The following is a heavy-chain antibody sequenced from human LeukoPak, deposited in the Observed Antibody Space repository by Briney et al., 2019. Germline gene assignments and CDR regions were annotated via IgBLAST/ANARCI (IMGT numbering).Heavy chain of an antibody. D-gene: IGHD5-18*01. Sequence: GGSLRLSCAASGFTFIGTSMNWVRQAPGKGLEWVSFISGSGGSTYHVDSVKGRFTISRDNSKNTLYLQMNSLRAEDTAVYYCAKTPYVDIRMVTFDYWGQGALVTVSS. J-gene: IGHJ4*02. V-gene: IGHV3-23*01. CDR3: AKTPYVDIRMVTFDY. CDR2: ISGSGGST. CDR1: GFTFIGTS.